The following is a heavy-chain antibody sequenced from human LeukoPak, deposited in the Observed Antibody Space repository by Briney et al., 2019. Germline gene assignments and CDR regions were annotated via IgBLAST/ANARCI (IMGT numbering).Heavy chain of an antibody. CDR3: ARIGGSTSSGYYGMDV. CDR1: GGSISSSNW. Sequence: SGTLSLTCAVSGGSISSSNWWSWVRQPPGQGLEWIGEIYHSGSTNYNPSLKSRVTISVDKSKNQFSLKLSSVTAADTAVYYCARIGGSTSSGYYGMDVWGQGTTVTVSS. V-gene: IGHV4-4*02. D-gene: IGHD2-2*01. CDR2: IYHSGST. J-gene: IGHJ6*02.